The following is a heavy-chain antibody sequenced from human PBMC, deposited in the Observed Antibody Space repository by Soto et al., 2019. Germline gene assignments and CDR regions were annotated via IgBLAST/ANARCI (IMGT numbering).Heavy chain of an antibody. Sequence: GGSLRLSCTASGFTFSSYAMSWVRQAPGKELEWVSTISGNSGKTNYAESVKGRFSISRDNSKNTVQLQLDSLRAEDTGVFFGAKLVFVLMELYSFHHWAPGTLFPLS. D-gene: IGHD2-8*01. V-gene: IGHV3-23*01. CDR3: AKLVFVLMELYSFHH. CDR2: ISGNSGKT. CDR1: GFTFSSYA. J-gene: IGHJ4*02.